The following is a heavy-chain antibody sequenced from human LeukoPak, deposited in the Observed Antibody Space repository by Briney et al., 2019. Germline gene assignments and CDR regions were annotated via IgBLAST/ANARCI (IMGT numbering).Heavy chain of an antibody. Sequence: SVKVSCKASGGTFSSYAISWARQAPGQGLEWMGGIIPIFGTANYAQKFQGRVTITADESTSTAYMELSSLRSEDTAVYYCARARITIFGAGGAFDIWGQGTMVTVSS. V-gene: IGHV1-69*13. CDR2: IIPIFGTA. D-gene: IGHD3-3*01. CDR3: ARARITIFGAGGAFDI. CDR1: GGTFSSYA. J-gene: IGHJ3*02.